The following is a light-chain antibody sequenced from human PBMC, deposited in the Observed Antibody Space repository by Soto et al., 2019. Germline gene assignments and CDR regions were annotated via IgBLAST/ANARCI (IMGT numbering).Light chain of an antibody. CDR2: NTS. Sequence: EIVLTQSPVTLFLSPGERATLSCRASQSVSSALAWYQQKPGQAPRLLISNTSNRATGIPARFSGSGSGTDFTLTISSLEPEDFAVYYCQQRSNWTPWTFGQGTKVEIK. V-gene: IGKV3-11*01. J-gene: IGKJ1*01. CDR3: QQRSNWTPWT. CDR1: QSVSSA.